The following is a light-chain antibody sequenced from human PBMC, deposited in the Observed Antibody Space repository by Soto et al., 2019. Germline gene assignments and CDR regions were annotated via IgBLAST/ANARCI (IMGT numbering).Light chain of an antibody. Sequence: EIVLTQSPRTLSLSPGERATLSCRASQSVSSSNLAWYQQKRGQAPRLLIYGASTRATGIPDRFSGSGSGTDFTLTISRLEPEDFAVYYCQQYNHWPRTFGRGTEVDIK. CDR2: GAS. V-gene: IGKV3-20*01. J-gene: IGKJ1*01. CDR1: QSVSSSN. CDR3: QQYNHWPRT.